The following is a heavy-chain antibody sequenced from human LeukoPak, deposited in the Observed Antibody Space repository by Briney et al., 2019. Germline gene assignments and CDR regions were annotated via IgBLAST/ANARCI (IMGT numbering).Heavy chain of an antibody. V-gene: IGHV3-21*01. D-gene: IGHD7-27*01. Sequence: GGSLRLSCAASGFTFSSYSMNWVRQAPGRGLEWVSSITVDSKYKYYADSVKGRFTISRDNAKVPLYLQMSSLRAEDTAVYYCARDHNWGSDYWGQGTLVTVSS. CDR1: GFTFSSYS. CDR2: ITVDSKYK. J-gene: IGHJ4*02. CDR3: ARDHNWGSDY.